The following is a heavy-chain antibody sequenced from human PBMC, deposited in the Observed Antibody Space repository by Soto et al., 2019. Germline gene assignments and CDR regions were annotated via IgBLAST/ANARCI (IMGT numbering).Heavy chain of an antibody. CDR1: GGSISSSSYY. CDR2: IYYSGST. J-gene: IGHJ4*02. CDR3: ATQYYYGSGSYYNYDY. V-gene: IGHV4-39*01. Sequence: SETLSLTCTVSGGSISSSSYYWGWIRQPPGKGLEWIGSIYYSGSTYYNPSLKSRVTISVDTSKNQFSLKLSSVTAADTAVYYCATQYYYGSGSYYNYDYWGQGTLVTVSS. D-gene: IGHD3-10*01.